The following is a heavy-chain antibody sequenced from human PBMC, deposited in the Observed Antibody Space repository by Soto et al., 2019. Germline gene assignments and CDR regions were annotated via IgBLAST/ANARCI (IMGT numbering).Heavy chain of an antibody. D-gene: IGHD4-17*01. V-gene: IGHV3-23*01. CDR2: ISISGGNT. Sequence: EVQLLESGGGLVQPGGSLRLSCAASGLPFSSHAMSWVRQAPGKGLEWASSISISGGNTYYADSAGGRFTISRDNSKNTLYLHMNSLAAEDTAIYYCANEIRPNDYWGQGTLVTVSS. CDR3: ANEIRPNDY. J-gene: IGHJ4*02. CDR1: GLPFSSHA.